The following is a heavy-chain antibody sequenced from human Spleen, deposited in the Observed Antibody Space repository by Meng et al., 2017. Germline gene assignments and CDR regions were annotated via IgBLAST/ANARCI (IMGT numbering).Heavy chain of an antibody. CDR3: ARDFTSGSSGDP. J-gene: IGHJ5*02. Sequence: QVQLVQSGGEVKKPGASVKVSCKASGYIFTSYAMHWVRQAPGQSLEWMGWITPGSGNTKYSQKFQGRLTITTDTSASTAYMELSTLRSEDTAVYYCARDFTSGSSGDPWGQGTLVTVSS. CDR1: GYIFTSYA. V-gene: IGHV1-3*01. CDR2: ITPGSGNT. D-gene: IGHD6-19*01.